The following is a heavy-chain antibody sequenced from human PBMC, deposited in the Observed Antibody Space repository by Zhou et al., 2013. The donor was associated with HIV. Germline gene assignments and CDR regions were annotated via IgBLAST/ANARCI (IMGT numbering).Heavy chain of an antibody. CDR2: IIPVFGTL. CDR1: GGSFINYA. CDR3: ARAPGLSSSWYVPADAFDV. V-gene: IGHV1-69*05. J-gene: IGHJ3*01. D-gene: IGHD6-13*01. Sequence: QVQVVQSGAEVKKPGSSVKVSCKASGGSFINYAVSWVRQARGQGIEWIGGIIPVFGTLNYSQKFQGRVTISTDESKSTAYMELSNLRSEDTAMYYCARAPGLSSSWYVPADAFDVWGQGTMVTVSS.